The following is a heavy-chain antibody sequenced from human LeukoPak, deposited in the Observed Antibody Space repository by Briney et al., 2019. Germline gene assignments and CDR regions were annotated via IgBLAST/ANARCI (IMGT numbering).Heavy chain of an antibody. J-gene: IGHJ4*02. D-gene: IGHD3-10*01. Sequence: GGSLRLSCAASGFTFDDYGMSWVRQAPGKGLEWDSGINWNGGSTGYADSVKGRFTISRDNAKNSLYLQMNSLRAEDTALYYCAKDMNPLIYYYGSGTYSLDYWGQGTLVTVSS. CDR2: INWNGGST. CDR3: AKDMNPLIYYYGSGTYSLDY. CDR1: GFTFDDYG. V-gene: IGHV3-20*04.